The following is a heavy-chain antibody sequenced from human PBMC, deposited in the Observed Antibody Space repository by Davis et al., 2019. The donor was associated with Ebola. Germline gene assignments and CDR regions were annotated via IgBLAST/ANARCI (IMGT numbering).Heavy chain of an antibody. D-gene: IGHD2-8*01. CDR3: ARDKIMLSAHGGWFDP. CDR1: GYTFTGYY. Sequence: ASVKVSCKASGYTFTGYYMHWVRQAPGQRLEWMGWINAGNGNTKYSQKFQGRVTITRDTSASTAYMELSSLRSEDTAVYYCARDKIMLSAHGGWFDPWGQGTLVTVSS. V-gene: IGHV1-3*01. J-gene: IGHJ5*02. CDR2: INAGNGNT.